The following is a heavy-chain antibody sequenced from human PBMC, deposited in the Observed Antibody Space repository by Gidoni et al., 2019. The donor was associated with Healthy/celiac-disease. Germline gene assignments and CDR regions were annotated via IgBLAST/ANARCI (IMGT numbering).Heavy chain of an antibody. CDR1: GFTFSTAW. Sequence: EVQLVASGGGLVKPGGSLRLSCAASGFTFSTAWMSWVRQAPGKGLEWVGRIKSKTDGGTTDYAAPVKGRFTISRDDSKNTLYLQMNSLKTEDTAVYYCTTDKASRTPGAFDIWGQGTMVTVSS. CDR3: TTDKASRTPGAFDI. CDR2: IKSKTDGGTT. J-gene: IGHJ3*02. V-gene: IGHV3-15*01.